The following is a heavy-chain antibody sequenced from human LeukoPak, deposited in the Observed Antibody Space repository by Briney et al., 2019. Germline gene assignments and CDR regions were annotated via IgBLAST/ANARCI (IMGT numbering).Heavy chain of an antibody. V-gene: IGHV1-18*01. J-gene: IGHJ4*02. D-gene: IGHD6-19*01. CDR2: ISCFNGDT. Sequence: GASVKVSCKASGYTFNHHGISWVRQAPGQGLEWMGWISCFNGDTHYAQKFQGRVTTTTDTSTTTAYMELRSLRSDDTALYYCARDPTNTSGRYAYFDYWGQGTLVTVSS. CDR1: GYTFNHHG. CDR3: ARDPTNTSGRYAYFDY.